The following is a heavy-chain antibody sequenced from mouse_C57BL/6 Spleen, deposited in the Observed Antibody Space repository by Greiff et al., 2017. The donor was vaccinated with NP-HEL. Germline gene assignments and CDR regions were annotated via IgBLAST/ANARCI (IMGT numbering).Heavy chain of an antibody. D-gene: IGHD1-1*01. CDR1: GFTFSSYA. CDR3: ARGGYYGPNYFDY. J-gene: IGHJ2*01. V-gene: IGHV5-4*03. CDR2: ISVGGSYT. Sequence: EVKLVESGGGLVKPGGSLKLSCAASGFTFSSYAMSWVRQTPEKRLEWVATISVGGSYTYYPDNVKGRFTISRDNAKNNLYLQMSHLKSEDTAMYYCARGGYYGPNYFDYWGQGTTLTVSS.